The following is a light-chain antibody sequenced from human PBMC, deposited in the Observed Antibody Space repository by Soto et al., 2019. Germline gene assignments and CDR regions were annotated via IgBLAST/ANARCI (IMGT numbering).Light chain of an antibody. CDR1: QSVSSSY. J-gene: IGKJ1*01. CDR2: GAS. Sequence: EIMLAQSPVSLTLSPGEIATLSWRASQSVSSSYLVWYQQKPGQAPRLLIYGASSRATGIPDRFSGGGSGIAFTLTISRLEPEDFAVYYCKQYGSSPTFGQGTKVDIK. CDR3: KQYGSSPT. V-gene: IGKV3-20*01.